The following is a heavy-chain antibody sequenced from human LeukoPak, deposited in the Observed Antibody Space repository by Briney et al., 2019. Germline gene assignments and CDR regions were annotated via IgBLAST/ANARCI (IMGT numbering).Heavy chain of an antibody. V-gene: IGHV1-18*01. CDR3: ARASRDGYNLDY. CDR1: GYTFTSYG. Sequence: ASVKVSCKASGYTFTSYGISWVRQAPGQGLEWMGWISAYNGNTNYAQKLQGRVTMTTDTSTGTAYMELRSLRSDDTAVYFCARASRDGYNLDYWGQGTLVTVSS. J-gene: IGHJ4*02. D-gene: IGHD5-24*01. CDR2: ISAYNGNT.